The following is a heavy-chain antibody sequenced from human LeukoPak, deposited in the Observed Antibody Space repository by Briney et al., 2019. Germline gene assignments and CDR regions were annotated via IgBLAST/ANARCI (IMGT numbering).Heavy chain of an antibody. CDR2: ISWNSGNI. CDR3: AKDITHDTVMFSFAS. CDR1: GFTFDDYA. Sequence: PGGSLRLSCAASGFTFDDYAMHWVRQTPRKGLEWVSGISWNSGNIGHADSVKGRFTISRDNARNSLYLQMNSLRAGDTALYYCAKDITHDTVMFSFASWGQGTLVTVSS. D-gene: IGHD5-18*01. V-gene: IGHV3-9*01. J-gene: IGHJ4*02.